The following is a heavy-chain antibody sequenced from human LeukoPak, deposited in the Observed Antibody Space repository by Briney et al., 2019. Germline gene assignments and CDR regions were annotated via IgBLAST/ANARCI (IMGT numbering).Heavy chain of an antibody. D-gene: IGHD4-17*01. Sequence: SQTLSLTCAISGVSVSSNSAAWNWIRQSPSRGLEWLGRTYYRSKWYNEYAVSLKSRITINSDTSKNQFSLQLNSVSPEDTAVYYCARVGGDYQYGMDVWGQGTTVTVSS. CDR3: ARVGGDYQYGMDV. J-gene: IGHJ6*02. V-gene: IGHV6-1*01. CDR2: TYYRSKWYN. CDR1: GVSVSSNSAA.